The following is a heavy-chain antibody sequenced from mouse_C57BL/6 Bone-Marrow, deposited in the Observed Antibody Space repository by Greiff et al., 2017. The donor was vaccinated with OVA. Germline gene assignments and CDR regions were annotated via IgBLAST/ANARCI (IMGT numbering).Heavy chain of an antibody. CDR3: AREGIYYGNPRLFAY. D-gene: IGHD2-1*01. CDR2: IYPGSGST. CDR1: GYTFTSYW. Sequence: QVQLQQPGAELVKPGASVQMSCKASGYTFTSYWITWVKQRPGQGLEWIGDIYPGSGSTNYNEKFKSKATLTVDTSSSTAYMQLSSLTSEDSAVYYCAREGIYYGNPRLFAYWGQGTLVTVSA. J-gene: IGHJ3*01. V-gene: IGHV1-55*01.